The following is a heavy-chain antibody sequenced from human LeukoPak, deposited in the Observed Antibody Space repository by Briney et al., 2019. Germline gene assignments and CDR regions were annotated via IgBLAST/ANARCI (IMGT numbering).Heavy chain of an antibody. D-gene: IGHD6-19*01. CDR3: AKDGYSSGWVNWFDP. CDR2: ISGSGGST. CDR1: GFTFSTYA. J-gene: IGHJ5*02. Sequence: HPGGSLRLSCAASGFTFSTYAMSWVRQAPGKGLEWVSGISGSGGSTYYADSVKGRFTISGDNSKNTLYVQMNSLRAEDTAVYYCAKDGYSSGWVNWFDPWGQGTQVTVSS. V-gene: IGHV3-23*01.